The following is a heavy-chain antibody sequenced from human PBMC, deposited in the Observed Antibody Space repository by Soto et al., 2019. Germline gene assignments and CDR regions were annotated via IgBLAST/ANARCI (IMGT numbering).Heavy chain of an antibody. J-gene: IGHJ4*02. CDR2: ISSSSSTI. V-gene: IGHV3-48*01. CDR3: ARGSSTFVDY. Sequence: LRLSCAASGFTFSSYTMNWVRQAPGKGLEWVSYISSSSSTISYADSVKGRFTISRDNAKNSLYLQMNSLRAEDTAIYYCARGSSTFVDYWGQGTLVTVSS. CDR1: GFTFSSYT.